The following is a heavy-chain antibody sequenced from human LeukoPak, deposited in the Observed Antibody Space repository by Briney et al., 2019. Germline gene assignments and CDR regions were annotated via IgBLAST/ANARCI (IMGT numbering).Heavy chain of an antibody. CDR1: GGSISSSSYY. Sequence: SETLSLTCTVSGGSISSSSYYWGWIRQPPGKGLEWIGSIYYSGSTYYNPSLKSRVTISVDTSKNQFSLKLSSVTAADTAVYYCATGRDIVVVVAATRAYVNHWFDPWGQGTLVTVSS. CDR2: IYYSGST. CDR3: ATGRDIVVVVAATRAYVNHWFDP. V-gene: IGHV4-39*07. D-gene: IGHD2-15*01. J-gene: IGHJ5*02.